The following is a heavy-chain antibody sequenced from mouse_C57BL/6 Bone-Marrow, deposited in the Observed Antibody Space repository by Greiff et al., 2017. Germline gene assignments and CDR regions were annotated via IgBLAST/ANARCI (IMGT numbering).Heavy chain of an antibody. J-gene: IGHJ2*01. CDR3: ARSSTFFYYFDY. D-gene: IGHD5-1*01. Sequence: VKLMESGAELVTPGASVKMSCKASGYTFTTYPIEWMQQNHGTSLEWIGNFHPYNDAPQYTEQFKGKAPLTVEKSSNTVYLELSRLTSDDSAVDYCARSSTFFYYFDYGGQGTTLT. V-gene: IGHV1-47*01. CDR2: FHPYNDAP. CDR1: GYTFTTYP.